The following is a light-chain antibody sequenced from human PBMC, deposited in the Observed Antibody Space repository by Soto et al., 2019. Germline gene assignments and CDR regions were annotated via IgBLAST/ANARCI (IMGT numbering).Light chain of an antibody. J-gene: IGKJ1*01. CDR3: QKYGNFWT. CDR1: QSVSSSF. V-gene: IGKV3-20*01. Sequence: EIVLTQSPRTLSLSPGEEAPLSCRAKHSFISEVLGRXXDRASQSVSSSFLAWYQQKPGQAPRLLIYGASSRATGIPDRFSGSGSGTDFTLTISRLEPEDFAVYYCQKYGNFWTFGQGTKVDIK. CDR2: GAS.